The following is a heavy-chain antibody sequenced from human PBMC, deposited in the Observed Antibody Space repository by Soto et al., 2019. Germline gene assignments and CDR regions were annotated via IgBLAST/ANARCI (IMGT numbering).Heavy chain of an antibody. D-gene: IGHD3-3*01. V-gene: IGHV3-7*02. J-gene: IGHJ4*01. CDR3: ATRPPGERYFGVLDF. Sequence: GGSLRLSCAASGFTFSSYWMSWVRQAPGKGLEWVANIKQDGSEKYYVDSVKGRFTISRDNTRNSLYLQMNNLRAEDTAVYYCATRPPGERYFGVLDFWSQGTLVTVSS. CDR1: GFTFSSYW. CDR2: IKQDGSEK.